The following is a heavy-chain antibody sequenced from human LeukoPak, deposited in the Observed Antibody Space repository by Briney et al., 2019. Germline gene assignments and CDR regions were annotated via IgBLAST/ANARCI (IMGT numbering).Heavy chain of an antibody. CDR3: ARRGGLYYYYYMDV. Sequence: SETLSLTCAVYGGSFSGYYWSWIRQPPGKGLEWIGEINHSGSTNYNPSLKSRVTISVDTSKNQFSLKLSSVTAADTAVYYCARRGGLYYYYYMDVWGKGTTVTISS. CDR1: GGSFSGYY. V-gene: IGHV4-34*01. D-gene: IGHD3-10*01. CDR2: INHSGST. J-gene: IGHJ6*03.